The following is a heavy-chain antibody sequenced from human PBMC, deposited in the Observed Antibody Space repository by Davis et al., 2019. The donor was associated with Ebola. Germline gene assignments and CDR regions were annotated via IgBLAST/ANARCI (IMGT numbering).Heavy chain of an antibody. CDR3: ARGYDSSGYRY. J-gene: IGHJ4*02. CDR2: INPSGGST. D-gene: IGHD3-22*01. CDR1: GYTFKNYA. Sequence: ASVKVSCKASGYTFKNYAISWVRQAPGQGLEWMGIINPSGGSTSYAQKFQGRVTMTRDTSTSTVYMELSSLRSEDTAVYYCARGYDSSGYRYWGQGTLVTVSS. V-gene: IGHV1-46*02.